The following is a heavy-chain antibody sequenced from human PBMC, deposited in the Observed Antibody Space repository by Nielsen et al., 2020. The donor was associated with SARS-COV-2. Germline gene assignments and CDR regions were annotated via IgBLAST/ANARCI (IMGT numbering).Heavy chain of an antibody. CDR2: IYYSGIT. D-gene: IGHD3-3*02. V-gene: IGHV4-39*01. J-gene: IGHJ4*02. CDR3: VRLNRRILTPLALASLRFDY. CDR1: GDSMRSSDYY. Sequence: SETLSLTCTVSGDSMRSSDYYWALIRQPPGKGLEWIGSIYYSGITYYNPSLKRRVTMSVDTPKNEFSLRLNSVAAADTAVYYCVRLNRRILTPLALASLRFDYWGQGSLVTVSS.